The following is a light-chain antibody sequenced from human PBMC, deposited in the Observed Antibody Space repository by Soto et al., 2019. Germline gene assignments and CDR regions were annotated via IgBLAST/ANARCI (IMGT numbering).Light chain of an antibody. CDR1: QSVSSN. CDR2: GAP. CDR3: QQYNNWPLT. Sequence: IVLKQSPATLSVSPGERATLSCRASQSVSSNLAWHQQRPGQAPRLLIYGAPTRATGVPARFSGGGSGTEFTLTITSLQSEDFAVYWCQQYNNWPLTFGPGTQLEIK. J-gene: IGKJ5*01. V-gene: IGKV3D-15*01.